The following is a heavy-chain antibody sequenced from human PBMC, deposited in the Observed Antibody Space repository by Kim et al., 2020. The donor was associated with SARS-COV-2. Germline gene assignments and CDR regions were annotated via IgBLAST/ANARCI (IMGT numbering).Heavy chain of an antibody. V-gene: IGHV3-21*01. CDR1: GFTFRTWS. J-gene: IGHJ4*02. CDR3: VRIGRDGYMRNHFDY. Sequence: GGSLRLSCEASGFTFRTWSLNWVRQAPGKGLEWVSTISSSGNYIYYADSMQGRFTISRDNAKNSLYLQMNSLRAEDTAVYYCVRIGRDGYMRNHFDYWGQGTLVTVSS. D-gene: IGHD5-12*01. CDR2: ISSSGNYI.